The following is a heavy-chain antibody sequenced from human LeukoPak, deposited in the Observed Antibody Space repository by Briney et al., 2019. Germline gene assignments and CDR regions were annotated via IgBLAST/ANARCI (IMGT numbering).Heavy chain of an antibody. V-gene: IGHV3-74*01. CDR3: ARGPRAYSSGYYYPFDY. D-gene: IGHD3-22*01. CDR1: GFTFSSYA. CDR2: INSDGSST. J-gene: IGHJ4*02. Sequence: PGGSLRLSYAPSGFTFSSYAMSWVRQAPGKGLEWVSRINSDGSSTSYADSVKGRFTISRDNAKNTLYLQMNSLRAEDTAVYYCARGPRAYSSGYYYPFDYWGQGTLVTVSS.